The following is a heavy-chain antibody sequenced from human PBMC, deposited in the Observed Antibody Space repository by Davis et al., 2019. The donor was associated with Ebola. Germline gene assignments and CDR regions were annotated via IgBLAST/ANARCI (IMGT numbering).Heavy chain of an antibody. V-gene: IGHV4-61*01. CDR1: GGPVSSGSYY. CDR3: ARLPLAAAGTLFDY. CDR2: IYYSGST. Sequence: SETLSLTCTVSGGPVSSGSYYWSWIRQPPGKGLEWIGYIYYSGSTNYNPSLKSRVTIPVDTSKNQFSLKLSSVTAADTAVYYCARLPLAAAGTLFDYWGQGTLVTVSS. J-gene: IGHJ4*02. D-gene: IGHD6-13*01.